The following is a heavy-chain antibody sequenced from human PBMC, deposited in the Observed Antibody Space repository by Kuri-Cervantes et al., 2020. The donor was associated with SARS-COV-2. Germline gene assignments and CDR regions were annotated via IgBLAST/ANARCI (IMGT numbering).Heavy chain of an antibody. D-gene: IGHD1-20*01. Sequence: GSLRLSCTVSGGSMMPNHYWGWIRQPPGKGLEWIGEINHSGSTNYNPSLKSRVTISVDTSKNQFSLKLSSVTAADTAVYYCARVRITGTTPFDYWGQGTLVTVSS. CDR1: GGSMMPNHY. CDR2: INHSGST. J-gene: IGHJ4*02. V-gene: IGHV4-4*02. CDR3: ARVRITGTTPFDY.